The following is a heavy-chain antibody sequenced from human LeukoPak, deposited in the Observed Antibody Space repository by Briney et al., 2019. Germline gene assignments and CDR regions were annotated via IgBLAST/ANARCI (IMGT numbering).Heavy chain of an antibody. CDR3: ALDRKSLGGTCLED. CDR2: MSHDGDYE. Sequence: PGTSLRLSCAASGFAFSRSAMHWVRQAPGKGLEWVSRMSHDGDYEDYTDSVKGRFTISRDNSKNTLYLQMNRLRPGDTAVYSCALDRKSLGGTCLEDWGQGTLVIVSS. J-gene: IGHJ4*02. V-gene: IGHV3-30*03. CDR1: GFAFSRSA. D-gene: IGHD2-15*01.